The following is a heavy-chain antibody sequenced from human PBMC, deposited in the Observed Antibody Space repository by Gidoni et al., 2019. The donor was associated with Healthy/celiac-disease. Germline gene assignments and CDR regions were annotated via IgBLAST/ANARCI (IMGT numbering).Heavy chain of an antibody. V-gene: IGHV3-11*01. Sequence: QVQLVESGGGLVTPGGSLRLSSAASGFTFSDYYMGWIRQAPGKGLEWVSYISSSGSTIYYADSVKGRFTISRDNAKNSLYLQMNSLRAEDTAVYYCARDRRYSSSSVVGWFDPWGQGTLVTVSS. J-gene: IGHJ5*02. CDR2: ISSSGSTI. D-gene: IGHD6-6*01. CDR3: ARDRRYSSSSVVGWFDP. CDR1: GFTFSDYY.